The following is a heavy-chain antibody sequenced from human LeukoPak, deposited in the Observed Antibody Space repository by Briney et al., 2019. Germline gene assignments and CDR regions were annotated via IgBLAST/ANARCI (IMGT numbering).Heavy chain of an antibody. CDR3: AREAVDCSSTSCFYYFDY. V-gene: IGHV4-31*03. CDR2: IFYSGST. J-gene: IGHJ4*02. CDR1: GGSISSGGYS. D-gene: IGHD2-2*01. Sequence: SETLSLTCTVSGGSISSGGYSWSWIRQHPGKGLEWFGYIFYSGSTYYNPSLKSRVTISVDTSKNQFSLKLSSVTAADTAVYYCAREAVDCSSTSCFYYFDYWGQGTLVTVSS.